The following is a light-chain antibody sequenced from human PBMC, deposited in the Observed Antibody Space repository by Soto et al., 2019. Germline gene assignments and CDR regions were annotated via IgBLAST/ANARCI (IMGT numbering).Light chain of an antibody. Sequence: QSVLTQPRSVSGSPGQSVTISCTGTTSDVGGYDFVSWYQQHPGKAPKLMIYDVTKRPSGVPDRFSASRSGNTASLTISGLQAEDDADYYCCSYAGTYTFYVFGTGTQLTVL. CDR2: DVT. CDR1: TSDVGGYDF. V-gene: IGLV2-11*01. J-gene: IGLJ1*01. CDR3: CSYAGTYTFYV.